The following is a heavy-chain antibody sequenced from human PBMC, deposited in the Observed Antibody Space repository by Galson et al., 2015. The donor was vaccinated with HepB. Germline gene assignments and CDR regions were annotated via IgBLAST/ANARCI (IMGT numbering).Heavy chain of an antibody. V-gene: IGHV2-70*11. CDR2: IDWHDDK. D-gene: IGHD4/OR15-4a*01. CDR1: GFSLRTSGMC. CDR3: ARVISYGEYYFDS. Sequence: PALVKPTHTLTLTCTFSGFSLRTSGMCVSWVRQPPGKALEWLARIDWHDDKAYSTSLKTRLTISKDTSKNQVVLTMTNMDPVDTATYYCARVISYGEYYFDSWGQGTLVTVSS. J-gene: IGHJ4*02.